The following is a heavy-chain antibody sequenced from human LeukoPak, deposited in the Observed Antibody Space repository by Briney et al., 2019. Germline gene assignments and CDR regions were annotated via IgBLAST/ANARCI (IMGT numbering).Heavy chain of an antibody. CDR2: INHSGST. CDR1: GGSFSGYY. Sequence: SETLSLTCAVYGGSFSGYYWSWIRQPPGKGLEWIGEINHSGSTNYNPSLKSRVTISVDTSKNQFSLKLSSVTAADTAVYYCARRYSDQLLRYYYYYYMDVWGKGTTVTISS. V-gene: IGHV4-34*01. CDR3: ARRYSDQLLRYYYYYYMDV. J-gene: IGHJ6*03. D-gene: IGHD2-2*01.